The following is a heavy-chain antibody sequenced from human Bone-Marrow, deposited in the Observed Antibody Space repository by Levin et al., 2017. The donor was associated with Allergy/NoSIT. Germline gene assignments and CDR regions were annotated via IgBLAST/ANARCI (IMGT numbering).Heavy chain of an antibody. CDR2: IHPGDSET. CDR1: GYTFTNYW. Sequence: KVSCKGSGYTFTNYWIGWVRQMPGKGLEWMGIIHPGDSETRYSLSFQGQVTISVDRSTSTAHLQWSSLKASDSAMYYCARRRDGGLVTPGIDNWFDPWGQGTRVTVSS. V-gene: IGHV5-51*01. J-gene: IGHJ5*02. D-gene: IGHD4-23*01. CDR3: ARRRDGGLVTPGIDNWFDP.